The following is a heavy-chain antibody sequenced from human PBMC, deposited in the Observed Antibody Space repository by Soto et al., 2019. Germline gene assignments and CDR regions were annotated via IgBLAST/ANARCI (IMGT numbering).Heavy chain of an antibody. CDR1: GYKFINHS. CDR2: INPNGGAA. CDR3: ARDSSASATSYSFDY. D-gene: IGHD3-10*01. Sequence: GASVKVSCKASGYKFINHSIHWLRQAPGVGLEWMGIINPNGGAADYAQKFQGRVTMTTDTYASTVHMELSSLRSEDTAVYFCARDSSASATSYSFDYWGQGTLVTVSS. V-gene: IGHV1-46*01. J-gene: IGHJ4*02.